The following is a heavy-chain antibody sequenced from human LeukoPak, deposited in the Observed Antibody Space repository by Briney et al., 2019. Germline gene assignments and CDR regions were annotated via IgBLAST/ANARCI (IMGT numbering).Heavy chain of an antibody. CDR1: GFTFRSYW. Sequence: GGSLRLSCAASGFTFRSYWMHWVRHAPGKGLVWVSRINFDGSSTNYADSVKGRFTISRDNPKNTLFLQMNSLRAEDTAVYYCARDPENKDAFDIWGQGTMVTVSS. CDR2: INFDGSST. CDR3: ARDPENKDAFDI. J-gene: IGHJ3*02. D-gene: IGHD1-14*01. V-gene: IGHV3-74*01.